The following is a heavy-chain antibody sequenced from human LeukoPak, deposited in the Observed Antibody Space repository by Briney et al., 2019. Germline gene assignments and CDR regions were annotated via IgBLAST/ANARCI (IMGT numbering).Heavy chain of an antibody. CDR1: GFTFSSYA. D-gene: IGHD6-13*01. CDR3: ARDPTPLYSSSSGGIDY. J-gene: IGHJ4*02. V-gene: IGHV3-30*04. Sequence: GRSLRLSCAASGFTFSSYAMHWVRQAPGKGLEWVAVISYDGGNKYYADSVKGRFTISRDNSKNTLYLQMNSLRAEDTAVYYCARDPTPLYSSSSGGIDYWGQGTLVTVSS. CDR2: ISYDGGNK.